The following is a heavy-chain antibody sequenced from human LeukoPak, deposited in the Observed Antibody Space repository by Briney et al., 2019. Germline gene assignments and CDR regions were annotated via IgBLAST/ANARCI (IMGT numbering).Heavy chain of an antibody. V-gene: IGHV4-59*01. CDR3: ARDGHRRYYYDSSGREHAFDI. Sequence: SETLSLTCTVSGASISSYSWGWIRQPPGKGLEWIGYFSYTGSTNYNPSLRSRVTISLDTSKNQFFLKVSSVTAADTAVYYCARDGHRRYYYDSSGREHAFDIWGQGTMVTVSS. CDR1: GASISSYS. D-gene: IGHD3-22*01. CDR2: FSYTGST. J-gene: IGHJ3*02.